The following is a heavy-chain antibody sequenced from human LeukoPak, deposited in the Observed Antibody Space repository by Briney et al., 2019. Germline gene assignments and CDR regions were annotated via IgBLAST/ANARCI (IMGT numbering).Heavy chain of an antibody. J-gene: IGHJ4*02. Sequence: GGAPRLSCAAPGFTLNKYAMSWGRQGPGKGLEWVSAIGDKGRDTKYADSVKGRFTISRDNSKNTLYLQMNSLRVEDTAIYYCGKDWKLDYWGQGTLVTVSS. CDR2: IGDKGRDT. D-gene: IGHD1-1*01. CDR3: GKDWKLDY. V-gene: IGHV3-23*01. CDR1: GFTLNKYA.